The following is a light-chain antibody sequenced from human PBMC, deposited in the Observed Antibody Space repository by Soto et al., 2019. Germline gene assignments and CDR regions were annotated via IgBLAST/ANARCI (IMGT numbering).Light chain of an antibody. CDR2: DGS. CDR3: QQYNTWPLT. Sequence: EAVMTQSPATLSVSPGERPTLSCRASQSVSSNLAWYQQKPGQAPRLLIYDGSTRATGIPARFSGSGSGTEFTLTISSLQSEDFAVYYCQQYNTWPLTFGPGTKVDIK. J-gene: IGKJ3*01. CDR1: QSVSSN. V-gene: IGKV3-15*01.